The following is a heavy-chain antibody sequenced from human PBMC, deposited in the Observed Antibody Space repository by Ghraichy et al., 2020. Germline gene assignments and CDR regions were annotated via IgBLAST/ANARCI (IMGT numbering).Heavy chain of an antibody. J-gene: IGHJ6*02. V-gene: IGHV3-43*02. Sequence: GGSLRLSCAASGFTFDEYVLHWVRQAPGKGLEWVSLISGDGGRKYYADSVKGRFTISRDNRKNSLYLEMSSLRIEDTALYYCAKRENSGSAFYGMDVWGRGTTVTVS. D-gene: IGHD5-12*01. CDR2: ISGDGGRK. CDR3: AKRENSGSAFYGMDV. CDR1: GFTFDEYV.